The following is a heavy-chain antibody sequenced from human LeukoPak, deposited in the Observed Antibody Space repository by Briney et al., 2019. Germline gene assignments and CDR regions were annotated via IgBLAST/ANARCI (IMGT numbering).Heavy chain of an antibody. Sequence: GGSLRLSCAAPGFTFSSYALHWVRQAPGKGLEWVAVISYDGSNKYYADSVKGRFTISRGNSKNTLYLHVNSLRGEDTAVYYCARGPGRTKPFFDYWGQGTLVTVSS. D-gene: IGHD1-7*01. J-gene: IGHJ4*02. CDR3: ARGPGRTKPFFDY. CDR1: GFTFSSYA. CDR2: ISYDGSNK. V-gene: IGHV3-30-3*01.